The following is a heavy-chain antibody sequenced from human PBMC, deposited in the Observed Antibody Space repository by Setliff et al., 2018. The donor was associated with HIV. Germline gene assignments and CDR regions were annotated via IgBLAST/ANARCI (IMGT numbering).Heavy chain of an antibody. CDR2: INPSDGGA. D-gene: IGHD2-2*02. V-gene: IGHV1-2*02. CDR1: GYAFTGYY. J-gene: IGHJ4*02. CDR3: AREGRHPIFDY. Sequence: GASVKVSCKASGYAFTGYYLHWVRQAPGQGLEWMGWINPSDGGAKYAHNFEGRFTISRDNAKNSLYLQMNSLRAEDTAVYYCAREGRHPIFDYWGQGTLVTVSS.